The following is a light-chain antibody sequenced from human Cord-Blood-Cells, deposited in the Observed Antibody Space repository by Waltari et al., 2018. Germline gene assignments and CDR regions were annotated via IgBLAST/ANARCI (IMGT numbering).Light chain of an antibody. J-gene: IGKJ3*01. CDR1: QSVSSY. CDR2: DAS. V-gene: IGKV3-11*01. Sequence: TLSLSPGERATLSCRASQSVSSYLAWYQQKPGQAPRLLIYDASNRATGIPARFSGSGSGTDFTLTISSLEPEDFAVYYCQQRSNWPPVTFGPGTKVDIK. CDR3: QQRSNWPPVT.